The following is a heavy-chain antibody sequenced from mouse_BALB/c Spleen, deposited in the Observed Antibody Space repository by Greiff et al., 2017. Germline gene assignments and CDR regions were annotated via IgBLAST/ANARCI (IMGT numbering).Heavy chain of an antibody. CDR1: GFTFSSYA. CDR3: ARGRGDYYGSSYFDY. CDR2: ISSGGST. Sequence: EVQVVESGGGLVKPGGSLKLSCAASGFTFSSYAMSWVRQTPEKRLEWVASISSGGSTYYPDSVKGRFTISRDNARNILYLQMSSLRSEDTAMYYCARGRGDYYGSSYFDYWGQGTTLTVSS. V-gene: IGHV5-6-5*01. D-gene: IGHD1-1*01. J-gene: IGHJ2*01.